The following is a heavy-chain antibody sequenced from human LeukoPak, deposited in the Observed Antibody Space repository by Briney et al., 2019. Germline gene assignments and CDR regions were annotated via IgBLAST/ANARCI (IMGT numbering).Heavy chain of an antibody. D-gene: IGHD4-17*01. CDR3: AKDLTTVTTQGDY. Sequence: GGSLRLSCAASGFTFSRFSMNWVRQAPGKGLEWVSSISSSGTYIYYADSVKGRFTISRDNSKNTLYLQMNSLRTEDTAVYYCAKDLTTVTTQGDYWGQGTLVTVSS. CDR2: ISSSGTYI. J-gene: IGHJ4*02. V-gene: IGHV3-21*01. CDR1: GFTFSRFS.